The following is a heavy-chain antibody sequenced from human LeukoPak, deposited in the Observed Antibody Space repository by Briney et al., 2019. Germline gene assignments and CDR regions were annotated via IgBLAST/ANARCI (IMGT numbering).Heavy chain of an antibody. CDR2: IYHSGST. CDR1: GGSISSSNW. V-gene: IGHV4-4*02. Sequence: SSGTLSLTCAVSGGSISSSNWWSWVRQPPGKGLEWIGEIYHSGSTNYNPSLKSRVTISVDTSKNQFSLKLSSVTAADTAVYYCARPTYYDILTGLGYWGQGTLVTVSS. J-gene: IGHJ4*02. CDR3: ARPTYYDILTGLGY. D-gene: IGHD3-9*01.